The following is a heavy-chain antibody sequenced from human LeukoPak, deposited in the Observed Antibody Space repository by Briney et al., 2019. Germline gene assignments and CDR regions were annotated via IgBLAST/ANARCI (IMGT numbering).Heavy chain of an antibody. CDR2: IIPIFGTA. CDR1: GYTFTDYY. V-gene: IGHV1-69*06. D-gene: IGHD3-22*01. J-gene: IGHJ4*02. CDR3: AREGADSSGYYSFDY. Sequence: ASVKVSCKASGYTFTDYYIHWVRQAPGQGLEWMGGIIPIFGTANYAQKFQGRVTITADKSTSTAYMELSSLRSEDTAVYYCAREGADSSGYYSFDYWGQGTLVTVSS.